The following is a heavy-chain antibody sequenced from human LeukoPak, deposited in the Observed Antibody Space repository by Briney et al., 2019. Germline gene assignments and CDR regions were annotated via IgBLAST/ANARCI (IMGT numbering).Heavy chain of an antibody. D-gene: IGHD6-19*01. CDR3: AKRGAVAGGEDY. V-gene: IGHV3-23*01. CDR2: ITGSEDST. Sequence: GGSLRLSCAASGFTFSNYVMSWVRQVPGKGLEWVSTITGSEDSTYYADSVKGRFTVSRDNSKSTLYVQMNNLRAEDTALYYCAKRGAVAGGEDYWGQETLVTVSS. CDR1: GFTFSNYV. J-gene: IGHJ4*02.